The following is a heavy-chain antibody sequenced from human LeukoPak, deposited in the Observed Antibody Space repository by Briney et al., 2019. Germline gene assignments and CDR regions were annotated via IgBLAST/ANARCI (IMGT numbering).Heavy chain of an antibody. V-gene: IGHV1-18*01. Sequence: ASVKVSCKASGYTFTSYGISWVRRAPGQGLEWMGWISAYNGNTNYAQKLQGRVTMTTDTSTSTAYMELRSLRSDDTAVYYCASANPILLDYYYYYYMDVWGKGTTVTVSS. CDR2: ISAYNGNT. D-gene: IGHD3-3*01. J-gene: IGHJ6*03. CDR3: ASANPILLDYYYYYYMDV. CDR1: GYTFTSYG.